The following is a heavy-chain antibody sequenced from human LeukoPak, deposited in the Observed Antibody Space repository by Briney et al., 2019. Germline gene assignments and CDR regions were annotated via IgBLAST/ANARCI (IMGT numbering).Heavy chain of an antibody. Sequence: SETLSLTCTVSGGSISSSRDYWAWLRQPPGKGLEWIGEINHSGSTNYNPSLKSRVTISVDKSKNQFSLKLSSVTAADTAVYYCARHRRGFWSGYFDYWGQGTLVTVSS. V-gene: IGHV4-61*05. CDR1: GGSISSSRDY. J-gene: IGHJ4*02. CDR3: ARHRRGFWSGYFDY. D-gene: IGHD3-3*01. CDR2: INHSGST.